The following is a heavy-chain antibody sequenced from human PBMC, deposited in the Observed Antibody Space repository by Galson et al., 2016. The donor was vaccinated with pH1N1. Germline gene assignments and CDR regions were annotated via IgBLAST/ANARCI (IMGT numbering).Heavy chain of an antibody. CDR2: LWFDGSHE. J-gene: IGHJ4*02. Sequence: SLRLSCAVSGFTFSHYGMHWVRQAPGKRLEWVALLWFDGSHEQYVDSVKGRFTISRDNSKNTLYLQMNSLRVEDTAVYYCARWARGNGGWYYYLDCWGRGTPVTVSS. D-gene: IGHD6-19*01. CDR3: ARWARGNGGWYYYLDC. V-gene: IGHV3-33*01. CDR1: GFTFSHYG.